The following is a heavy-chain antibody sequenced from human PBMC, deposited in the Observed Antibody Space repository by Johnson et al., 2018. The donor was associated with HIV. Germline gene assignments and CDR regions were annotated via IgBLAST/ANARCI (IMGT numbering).Heavy chain of an antibody. CDR2: ISTSGSNI. CDR1: GFTFSSYA. V-gene: IGHV3-11*04. D-gene: IGHD2-15*01. Sequence: QMQLVESGGGVVQPGRSLRLSCAASGFTFSSYAMSWIRQAPGKGLEWVSYISTSGSNIYYADSVRGRFTISRDNAKNSLYLQMNFLRPEDTAVYYCARSQVAATSEGAFDIWGQGTMVTVSS. CDR3: ARSQVAATSEGAFDI. J-gene: IGHJ3*02.